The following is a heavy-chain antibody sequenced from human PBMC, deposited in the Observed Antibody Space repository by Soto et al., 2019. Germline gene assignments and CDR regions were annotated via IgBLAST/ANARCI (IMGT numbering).Heavy chain of an antibody. CDR2: IYYSGST. V-gene: IGHV4-31*03. Sequence: PSEILSLTCTVSGGSISSGGYYWSWIRQHPGKGLEWIGYIYYSGSTYYNPSLKSRVTISVDTSKNQFSLKLSSVTAADTAVYYCAKAVNYYGSGSYYGLGAFDIWGQGTMVTVSS. J-gene: IGHJ3*02. D-gene: IGHD3-10*01. CDR3: AKAVNYYGSGSYYGLGAFDI. CDR1: GGSISSGGYY.